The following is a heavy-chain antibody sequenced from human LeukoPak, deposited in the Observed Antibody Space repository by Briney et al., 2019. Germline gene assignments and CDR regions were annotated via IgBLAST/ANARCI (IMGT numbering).Heavy chain of an antibody. CDR2: IKTDGSAK. CDR1: GFSFSDYW. D-gene: IGHD3/OR15-3a*01. J-gene: IGHJ4*02. CDR3: ARDPESQKGRDGLNY. Sequence: GGSLRLSCVASGFSFSDYWMSWVRQAPGKGLEWVASIKTDGSAKYCVDSLKGRFTISRDNAKNSLYLQMNNLRAEDTAVYYCARDPESQKGRDGLNYWGQGSLVTVAS. V-gene: IGHV3-7*01.